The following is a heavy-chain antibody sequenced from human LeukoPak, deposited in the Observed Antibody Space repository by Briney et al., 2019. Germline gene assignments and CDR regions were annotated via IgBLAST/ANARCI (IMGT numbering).Heavy chain of an antibody. D-gene: IGHD5-12*01. J-gene: IGHJ4*02. V-gene: IGHV3-23*01. CDR1: GFTFSSYA. Sequence: GGSLRLSCAASGFTFSSYAMNWARQAPGKGLEWVSAISGGGGTTYYADSVKGRFTISRDNSKNTLFLQMNSLRAEDTAVYYCAKDREGLSSGYDLEYFDYWGQGTLVTVSS. CDR3: AKDREGLSSGYDLEYFDY. CDR2: ISGGGGTT.